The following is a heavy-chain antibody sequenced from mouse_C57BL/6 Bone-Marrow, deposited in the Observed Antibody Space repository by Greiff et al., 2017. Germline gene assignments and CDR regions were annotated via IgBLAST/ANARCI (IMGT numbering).Heavy chain of an antibody. D-gene: IGHD1-1*01. V-gene: IGHV6-3*01. J-gene: IGHJ2*01. CDR3: TGPSYYYGSSSYFDY. CDR1: GFTFSNYW. CDR2: IRLKSDNYAT. Sequence: EVQVVASGGGLVQPGGSMKLSCVASGFTFSNYWMNWVRQSPEKGLELVAQIRLKSDNYATHYAESVKGRFTISRDDSKSSVYLQMNNVRSEDTGIYYCTGPSYYYGSSSYFDYWGQGTTLTVSS.